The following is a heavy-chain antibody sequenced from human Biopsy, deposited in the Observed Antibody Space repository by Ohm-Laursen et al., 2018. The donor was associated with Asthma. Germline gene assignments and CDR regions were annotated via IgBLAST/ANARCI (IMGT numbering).Heavy chain of an antibody. CDR3: ARVWQLATLHY. Sequence: SLRLSCSASGFTFSSYSMNWVRQAPGKGLEWVSSISSSSSYIYYADSVKGRFTISRDNAKNSLYLQMNSLRAEDTAVYYCARVWQLATLHYWGQGTLVTVSS. V-gene: IGHV3-21*01. CDR2: ISSSSSYI. CDR1: GFTFSSYS. D-gene: IGHD6-13*01. J-gene: IGHJ4*02.